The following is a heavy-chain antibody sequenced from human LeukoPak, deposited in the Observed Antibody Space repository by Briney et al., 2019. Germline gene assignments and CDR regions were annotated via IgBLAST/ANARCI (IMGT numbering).Heavy chain of an antibody. J-gene: IGHJ4*02. CDR3: ARGYCSSTSCYTFDY. CDR2: IWYDGSNK. Sequence: PGGSLRLSCAASGFTFSSYGMHWVRQAPGKGLEWVAVIWYDGSNKYYADSVKGRFTISRDNSENTLYLQMNSLRAEDTAVYYCARGYCSSTSCYTFDYWGQGTLVTVSS. V-gene: IGHV3-33*01. CDR1: GFTFSSYG. D-gene: IGHD2-2*02.